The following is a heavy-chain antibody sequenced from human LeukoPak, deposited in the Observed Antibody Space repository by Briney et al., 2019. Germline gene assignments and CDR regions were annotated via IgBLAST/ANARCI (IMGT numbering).Heavy chain of an antibody. V-gene: IGHV6-1*01. J-gene: IGHJ4*02. Sequence: SQTLSLTCVISGDSVSSNSAAWNWIRQSPSRGLEWLGRTYYRSKWYSYSAVSVKSRIIINPDTSKNQFSLQLNSVTPEDMADCARGPGALLHWGQGILVTVSS. CDR2: TYYRSKWYS. CDR1: GDSVSSNSAA. D-gene: IGHD3-10*01. CDR3: ARGPGALLH.